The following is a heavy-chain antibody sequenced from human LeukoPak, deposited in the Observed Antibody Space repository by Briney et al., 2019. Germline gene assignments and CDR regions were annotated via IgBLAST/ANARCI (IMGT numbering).Heavy chain of an antibody. CDR1: GGSISSYY. CDR3: ARQGSTSHWYFDL. Sequence: PSETLSLTCTVSGGSISSYYWSWIRQPPGKGPEWIGHIYYSGSTNYNPSLKSRVTISIDTSKNQFSLKLSAVTAADTAVYYCARQGSTSHWYFDLWGRGTLVTVSS. CDR2: IYYSGST. V-gene: IGHV4-59*08. J-gene: IGHJ2*01. D-gene: IGHD6-13*01.